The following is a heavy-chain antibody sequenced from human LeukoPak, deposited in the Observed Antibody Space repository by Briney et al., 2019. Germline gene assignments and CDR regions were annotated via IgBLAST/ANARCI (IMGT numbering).Heavy chain of an antibody. CDR2: IGGRDDRT. CDR1: GSTFPGHT. D-gene: IGHD3-3*01. J-gene: IGHJ4*02. CDR3: AKDPNPLYDLWSGYK. V-gene: IGHV3-23*01. Sequence: GGSLRLSCATSGSTFPGHTMTWLRQAPGKGLEWVSIIGGRDDRTYYADYVEGRFTISRDNSKNILYLQMNSLRAEDTAVYYCAKDPNPLYDLWSGYKWGQGTLVTVSS.